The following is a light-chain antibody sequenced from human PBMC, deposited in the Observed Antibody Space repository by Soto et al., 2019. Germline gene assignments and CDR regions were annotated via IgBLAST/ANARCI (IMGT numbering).Light chain of an antibody. J-gene: IGKJ1*01. V-gene: IGKV3-11*01. Sequence: EIVLTQSPATLSLSPGQIATLSCRASQSIGLSLAWYQHKPGQAPRLLIYDASTRASGIPARFSGSGAGTDFTLTISSQEPEDFGGYYCQQRTNWPPWTFGQGTKVEIK. CDR3: QQRTNWPPWT. CDR2: DAS. CDR1: QSIGLS.